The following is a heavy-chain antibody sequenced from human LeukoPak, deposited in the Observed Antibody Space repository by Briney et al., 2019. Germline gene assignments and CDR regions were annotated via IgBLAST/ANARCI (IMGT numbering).Heavy chain of an antibody. J-gene: IGHJ4*02. V-gene: IGHV4-59*08. CDR3: ARHCSSTSCYHSYDY. D-gene: IGHD2-2*01. CDR1: GGSISSYY. CDR2: IYYSGST. Sequence: PSETLSLTCTVSGGSISSYYWSWIRQLPGKGLEWIGYIYYSGSTNHNPSLKSRVTISVDTSKNQFSLKLSSVTAADTAVYYCARHCSSTSCYHSYDYWGQGTLVTVSS.